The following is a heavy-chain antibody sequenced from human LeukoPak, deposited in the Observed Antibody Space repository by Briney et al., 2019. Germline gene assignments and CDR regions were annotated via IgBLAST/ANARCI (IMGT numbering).Heavy chain of an antibody. Sequence: GGSLRLSCAAPGFTFSDYAMSWVRQAPGKGLEWVSGIRGSGDSAYYADSVKGRFTISRDNSKNTLYLQMNSLRADDTAVYYCTRDRTSVTWSDYWGQGTLVTVSS. J-gene: IGHJ4*02. D-gene: IGHD4-17*01. V-gene: IGHV3-23*01. CDR2: IRGSGDSA. CDR1: GFTFSDYA. CDR3: TRDRTSVTWSDY.